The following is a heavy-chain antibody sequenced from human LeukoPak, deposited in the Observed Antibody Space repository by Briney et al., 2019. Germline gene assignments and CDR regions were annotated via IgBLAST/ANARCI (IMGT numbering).Heavy chain of an antibody. D-gene: IGHD5-24*01. V-gene: IGHV3-74*01. J-gene: IGHJ4*02. CDR3: ARDVSGDVSPNFDH. Sequence: GGSLRLSCAASGFTFSSYWMHWVRQAPGEGLMWVSGINSDGRTTTYADSVKGRFTMSRDNAKNTLYLQMNSLRGEDTAVYYCARDVSGDVSPNFDHWGQGTLVTVSS. CDR2: INSDGRTT. CDR1: GFTFSSYW.